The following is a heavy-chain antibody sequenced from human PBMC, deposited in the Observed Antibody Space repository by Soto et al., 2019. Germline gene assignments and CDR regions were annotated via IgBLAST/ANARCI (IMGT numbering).Heavy chain of an antibody. CDR2: ISFEGSYK. D-gene: IGHD6-13*01. Sequence: GGSLRLSCEASGFAIRSNAIHWVRQAPGKGLEWVAVISFEGSYKYYADSVKGRFTVSRDNSKNTVSLQMDSLTGEDSALYYCVRAAGIAAAGSSQGVLWGQGTLVTVSS. CDR3: VRAAGIAAAGSSQGVL. J-gene: IGHJ4*02. V-gene: IGHV3-30*04. CDR1: GFAIRSNA.